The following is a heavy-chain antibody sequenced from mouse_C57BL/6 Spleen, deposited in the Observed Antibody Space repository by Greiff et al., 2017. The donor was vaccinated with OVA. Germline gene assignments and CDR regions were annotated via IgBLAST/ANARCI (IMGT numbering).Heavy chain of an antibody. J-gene: IGHJ3*01. Sequence: QVHVKQSGAELVKPGASVKLSCKASGYTFTSYWMHWVKQRPGQGLEWIGMIHPNSGSTNYNEKFKSKATLTVDKSSSTAYMQLSSLTSEDSAVYYCAREITGFAYWGQGTLVTVSA. D-gene: IGHD1-3*01. V-gene: IGHV1-64*01. CDR3: AREITGFAY. CDR1: GYTFTSYW. CDR2: IHPNSGST.